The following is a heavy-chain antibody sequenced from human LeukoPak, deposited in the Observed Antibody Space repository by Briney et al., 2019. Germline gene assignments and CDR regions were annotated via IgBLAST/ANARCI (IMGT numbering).Heavy chain of an antibody. CDR1: GGSFSGYY. V-gene: IGHV4-34*01. Sequence: PSETLSLTCAVYGGSFSGYYWSWIRQPPGKGLEWIGEINHSGSTNYNPSLKSRVTISVDTSKNQFSLKLSSVTAADTAVYHCAGGPGYDFWSGYNYYFDYWGQGTLVTVSS. CDR2: INHSGST. D-gene: IGHD3-3*01. J-gene: IGHJ4*02. CDR3: AGGPGYDFWSGYNYYFDY.